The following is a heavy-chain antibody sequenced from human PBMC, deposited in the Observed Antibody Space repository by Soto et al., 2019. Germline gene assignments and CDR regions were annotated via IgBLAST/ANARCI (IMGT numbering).Heavy chain of an antibody. D-gene: IGHD1-1*01. Sequence: SETLSLTCTVSGGSISSGGYYWSWIRQPPGKGLEWIGYIYHSGSTNYNPSLKSRVTISVDKSKNQFSLKLSSVTAADTAVYYCARDQLEGNWFDPWGQGTLVTVSS. CDR2: IYHSGST. CDR1: GGSISSGGYY. J-gene: IGHJ5*02. V-gene: IGHV4-61*08. CDR3: ARDQLEGNWFDP.